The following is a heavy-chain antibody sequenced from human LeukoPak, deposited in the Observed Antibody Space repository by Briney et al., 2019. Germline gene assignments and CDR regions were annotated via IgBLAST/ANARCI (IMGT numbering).Heavy chain of an antibody. Sequence: SETLSLTCSVPSDKIGSYYWNWIRQPAGKGLEWVGRIFTTGTTNYSPSLKSRVTISIDRSKNQFYLNLSSVTAADTAVYYCARGVTLFGGHYMDVWGKGTTVTVSS. CDR1: SDKIGSYY. V-gene: IGHV4-4*07. CDR3: ARGVTLFGGHYMDV. J-gene: IGHJ6*03. CDR2: IFTTGTT. D-gene: IGHD3-3*01.